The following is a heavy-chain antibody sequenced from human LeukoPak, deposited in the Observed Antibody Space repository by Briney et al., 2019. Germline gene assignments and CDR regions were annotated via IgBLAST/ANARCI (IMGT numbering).Heavy chain of an antibody. J-gene: IGHJ4*02. Sequence: GGSLRLSCAASGFTFRSHAMSWVRQAPGKGLEWVSVISGSDGSTYYADSVKGRFTISRDNSKNTLYLQMNSLRAEDTAVYYCAKKFTGTTVISGDYFDYWGQGTLVTVSS. CDR1: GFTFRSHA. D-gene: IGHD4-17*01. V-gene: IGHV3-23*01. CDR3: AKKFTGTTVISGDYFDY. CDR2: ISGSDGST.